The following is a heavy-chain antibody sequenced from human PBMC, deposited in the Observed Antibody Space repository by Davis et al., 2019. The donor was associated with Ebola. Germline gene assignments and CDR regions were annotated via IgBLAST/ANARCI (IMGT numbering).Heavy chain of an antibody. D-gene: IGHD6-13*01. J-gene: IGHJ4*02. CDR1: GGSISPYY. CDR3: ARVGEQLILLDY. V-gene: IGHV4-59*12. CDR2: VEHHGRT. Sequence: PSETLSLTCTVSGGSISPYYWSWIRQTPGKGLDWIGYVEHHGRTEYIPSFNSRVTMSVDTSKNHVSLRLNSVTAADTAVYYCARVGEQLILLDYWGQGSPVTVSS.